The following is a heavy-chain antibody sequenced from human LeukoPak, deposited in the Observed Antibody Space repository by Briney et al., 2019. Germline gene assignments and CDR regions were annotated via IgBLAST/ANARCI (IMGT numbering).Heavy chain of an antibody. D-gene: IGHD6-13*01. CDR3: AKDTYSSSWSPKAADY. Sequence: GGSLRLSCAASGFTFSSYGMHWVRQAPGKGLEWVAFIRCDGSNKYYADSVKGRFTISRDNSKNTLYLQMNSLRAEDTAVYYCAKDTYSSSWSPKAADYWGQGTLVTVSS. J-gene: IGHJ4*02. CDR1: GFTFSSYG. CDR2: IRCDGSNK. V-gene: IGHV3-30*02.